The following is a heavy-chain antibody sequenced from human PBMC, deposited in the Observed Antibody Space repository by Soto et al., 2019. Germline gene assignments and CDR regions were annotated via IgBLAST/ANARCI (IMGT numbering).Heavy chain of an antibody. CDR2: INHSGST. J-gene: IGHJ1*01. CDR1: GGSFSGYY. D-gene: IGHD2-15*01. Sequence: QVQLQQWGAGLLKPSETLSLTCAVYGGSFSGYYWSWIRQPPGKGLEWIGEINHSGSTNYNPSLKRRVTISVDTSKNQFSLKLSSVTAADTAVYYCARAVVVAATQKYFQHWGQGTLVTVSS. V-gene: IGHV4-34*01. CDR3: ARAVVVAATQKYFQH.